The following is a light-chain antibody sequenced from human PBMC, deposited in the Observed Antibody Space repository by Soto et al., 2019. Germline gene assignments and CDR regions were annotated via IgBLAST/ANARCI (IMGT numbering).Light chain of an antibody. Sequence: EIVLTQSPGTVSFSPGERATLSCRASQSVGSRWLAWYQQKPGQAPRVLIYVGSNRATGIPDRFSGSGSGTDFTLTISRLEPEDFAVYDGQQYYSSRTFGPGTKVEMK. J-gene: IGKJ1*01. CDR3: QQYYSSRT. V-gene: IGKV3-20*01. CDR2: VGS. CDR1: QSVGSRW.